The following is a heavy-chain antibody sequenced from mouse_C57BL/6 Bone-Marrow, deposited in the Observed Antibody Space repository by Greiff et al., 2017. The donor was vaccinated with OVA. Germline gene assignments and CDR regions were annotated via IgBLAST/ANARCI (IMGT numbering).Heavy chain of an antibody. CDR2: ISDGGSYT. CDR1: GFTFSSSA. V-gene: IGHV5-4*01. Sequence: DVMLVESGGGLVKPGGSLKLSCAASGFTFSSSAMSWVRQTPEKRLEWVATISDGGSYTYYPDNVKGRFTISRDNAKNNLYLQMSHLKSEDTAMYYCARDRKRWFANWRQGDLVTVSA. J-gene: IGHJ3*01. CDR3: ARDRKRWFAN.